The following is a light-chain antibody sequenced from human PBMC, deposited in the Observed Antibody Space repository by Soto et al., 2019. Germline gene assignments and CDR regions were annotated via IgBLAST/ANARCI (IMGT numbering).Light chain of an antibody. V-gene: IGKV3D-20*01. CDR1: QSVSSSY. J-gene: IGKJ1*01. CDR2: DAS. Sequence: EIVLTQSPATLSLSPGERATLSCGASQSVSSSYLAWYQQKPGLAPSLLIYDASSRATGIPDRFSGSGSGSDFILTISRLEPEDFAVYCCQQYGSAPRTFGQGTKVEIK. CDR3: QQYGSAPRT.